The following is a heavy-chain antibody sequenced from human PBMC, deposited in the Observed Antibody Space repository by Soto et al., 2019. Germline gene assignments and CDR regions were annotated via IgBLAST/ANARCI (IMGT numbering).Heavy chain of an antibody. CDR3: AKEADISGYHPDY. CDR1: GFTFSSYT. V-gene: IGHV3-33*06. D-gene: IGHD3-22*01. Sequence: GGSLRLSCGASGFTFSSYTMYWVRQAPGKGLEGVAIIWHDGSNKYYADSVKGRFTISRDNSKNTLYLQMNSLRAGDTAVYYCAKEADISGYHPDYWGQGTQVTVSS. J-gene: IGHJ4*02. CDR2: IWHDGSNK.